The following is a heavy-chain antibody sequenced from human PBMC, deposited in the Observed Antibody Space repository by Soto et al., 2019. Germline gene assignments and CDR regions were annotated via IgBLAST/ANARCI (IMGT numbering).Heavy chain of an antibody. CDR1: GGSFSGYY. J-gene: IGHJ4*02. Sequence: QVQLQQWGAGLLKPSETLSLTCAVYGGSFSGYYWSWIRQPPGKGLEWIGEINHSGSTNYNPSLKSRVTISVDTSKNQFSLKLSSVTAADTAVYYCARATVTTGTSYFDYWGQGTLVTVSS. D-gene: IGHD1-1*01. V-gene: IGHV4-34*01. CDR2: INHSGST. CDR3: ARATVTTGTSYFDY.